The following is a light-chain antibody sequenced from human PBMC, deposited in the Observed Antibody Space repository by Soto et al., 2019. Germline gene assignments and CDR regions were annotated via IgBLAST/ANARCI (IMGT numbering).Light chain of an antibody. Sequence: QSALTQPPSVSGSPGQSVTISCTGTSSDVGGYNRVSWYQQPPGKAPKLLIYDVSNRPSGGSTRFSGSKSGNTASLTISGLQAEDEAYYYCTSYATGSAYVFGPGTQLTVL. V-gene: IGLV2-18*02. CDR2: DVS. CDR3: TSYATGSAYV. CDR1: SSDVGGYNR. J-gene: IGLJ1*01.